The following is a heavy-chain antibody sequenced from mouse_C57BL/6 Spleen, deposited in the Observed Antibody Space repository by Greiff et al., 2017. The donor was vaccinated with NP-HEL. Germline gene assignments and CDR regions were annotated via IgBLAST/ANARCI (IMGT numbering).Heavy chain of an antibody. V-gene: IGHV3-6*01. Sequence: EVQLVESGPGLVKPSQSLSLTCSVTGYSITSGYYWNWIRQFPGNKLEWMGYISYDGSNNYNPSLKNRISITRDTSKNQFFLKLNSVTTEDTATYYCAREGDDGYQRGYAMDYWGQGTSVTVSS. D-gene: IGHD2-3*01. CDR2: ISYDGSN. J-gene: IGHJ4*01. CDR1: GYSITSGYY. CDR3: AREGDDGYQRGYAMDY.